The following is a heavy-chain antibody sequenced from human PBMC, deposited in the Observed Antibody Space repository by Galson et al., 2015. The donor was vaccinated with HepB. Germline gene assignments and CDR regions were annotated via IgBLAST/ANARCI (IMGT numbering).Heavy chain of an antibody. CDR2: IKQDGSEK. J-gene: IGHJ4*02. CDR1: GFTFSSYW. D-gene: IGHD5-12*01. V-gene: IGHV3-7*03. Sequence: SLRLSCAASGFTFSSYWMSWVRQAPGKGLEWVANIKQDGSEKYYVDSVKGRFTISRDNAKNSLYLQMNSLRAEDTAVYYCARARSGYDYYFDYWGQGTLVTVSS. CDR3: ARARSGYDYYFDY.